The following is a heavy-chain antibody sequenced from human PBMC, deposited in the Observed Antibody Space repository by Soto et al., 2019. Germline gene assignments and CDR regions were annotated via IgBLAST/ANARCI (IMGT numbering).Heavy chain of an antibody. V-gene: IGHV3-9*01. CDR1: GVTLYVYA. Sequence: PAGCMRLGCASSGVTLYVYAMHWVRQAPGKGLEWVSGISWNSGSIGYADSVKGRFTISRDNAKNSLYLQMNSLRAEDTALYYCAKGRLTLQQYFQHWGQGTLVTAPQ. CDR3: AKGRLTLQQYFQH. CDR2: ISWNSGSI. J-gene: IGHJ1*01.